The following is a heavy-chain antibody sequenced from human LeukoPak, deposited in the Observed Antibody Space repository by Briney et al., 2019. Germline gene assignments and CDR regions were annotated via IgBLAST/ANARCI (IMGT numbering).Heavy chain of an antibody. D-gene: IGHD1-1*01. V-gene: IGHV3-74*01. CDR2: ISPTGSTT. CDR3: ARGPSRNWSGLAF. J-gene: IGHJ4*02. CDR1: GFSFSGHW. Sequence: GGSLRLSCAASGFSFSGHWMHWARQLPGKGLVWVSRISPTGSTTSYADSVKGRFTVSRDNAKNTLYLQVNNLRAEDTAVYYCARGPSRNWSGLAFGGKGTLLPVSS.